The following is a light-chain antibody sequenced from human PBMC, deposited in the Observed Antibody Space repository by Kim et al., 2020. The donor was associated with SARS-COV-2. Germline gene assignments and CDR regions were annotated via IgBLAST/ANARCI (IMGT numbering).Light chain of an antibody. J-gene: IGLJ3*02. Sequence: APGKPARLPCGGNNVGSKSVHWYQQRPGQAPVLVIYYNSDRPSGIPERFSGSNSGNTATLTISRVEAGDEADYYCQVWDSSSDHWVFGGGTQLTVL. CDR1: NVGSKS. V-gene: IGLV3-21*04. CDR2: YNS. CDR3: QVWDSSSDHWV.